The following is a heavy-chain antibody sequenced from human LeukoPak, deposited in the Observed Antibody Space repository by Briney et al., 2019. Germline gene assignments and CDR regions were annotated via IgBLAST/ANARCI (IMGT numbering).Heavy chain of an antibody. Sequence: SETLSLTCTVSGGSISSYYWSWIRQPPGKGLEWIGYIYYSGSTNYNPSLKSRVTISVDTSKNQFSLKLSSVTAADTAVYYCARDPTYYDILTGSRHYYMDVWGKGTTVTISS. J-gene: IGHJ6*03. CDR3: ARDPTYYDILTGSRHYYMDV. CDR1: GGSISSYY. CDR2: IYYSGST. D-gene: IGHD3-9*01. V-gene: IGHV4-59*01.